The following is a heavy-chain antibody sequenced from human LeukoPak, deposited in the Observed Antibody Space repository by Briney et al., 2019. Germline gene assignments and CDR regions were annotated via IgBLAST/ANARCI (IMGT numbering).Heavy chain of an antibody. CDR2: IHYTGST. Sequence: SETLSLTCTVSGGSISSYYWSWIRQPPGKGLECIGYIHYTGSTNYNPSLKSRVTISVDTSKNQFSLKLSSVTAADTAIYYCARGGYYGSGNDFRFDPWGQGTLVTVSS. D-gene: IGHD3-10*01. V-gene: IGHV4-59*01. J-gene: IGHJ5*02. CDR3: ARGGYYGSGNDFRFDP. CDR1: GGSISSYY.